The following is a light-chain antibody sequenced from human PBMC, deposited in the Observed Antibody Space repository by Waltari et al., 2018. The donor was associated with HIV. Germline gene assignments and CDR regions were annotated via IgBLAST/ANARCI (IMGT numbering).Light chain of an antibody. V-gene: IGKV3-15*01. Sequence: EIVMTQSPATLSVSPGERATLPCRASQSVNNKLAWYQQKPGQAPRRLIYGASTRATGIPARFSGSGSVTEFTLTISSLQSEDFAVYYCQQYHNWPPITFGQGTTG. J-gene: IGKJ5*01. CDR3: QQYHNWPPIT. CDR1: QSVNNK. CDR2: GAS.